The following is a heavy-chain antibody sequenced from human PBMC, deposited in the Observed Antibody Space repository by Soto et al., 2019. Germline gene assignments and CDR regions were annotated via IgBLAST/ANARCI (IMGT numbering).Heavy chain of an antibody. CDR1: GFTFSSYA. D-gene: IGHD5-18*01. V-gene: IGHV3-23*01. CDR2: ISGSGGST. Sequence: GGSLRLSCAASGFTFSSYAMSWVRQAPGKGLEWVSAISGSGGSTYYADSVKGRFTISRDNSKNTLYLQMNSLRAEDTAVYYCAKDRSYVDTAMVLFPNDYWGQGTLVTVSS. CDR3: AKDRSYVDTAMVLFPNDY. J-gene: IGHJ4*02.